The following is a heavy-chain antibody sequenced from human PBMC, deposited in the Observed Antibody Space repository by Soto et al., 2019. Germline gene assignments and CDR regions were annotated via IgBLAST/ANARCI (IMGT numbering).Heavy chain of an antibody. CDR3: AREPAYDYIWGSYRPSFEY. CDR1: GVTFSSFS. CDR2: ILSSGASI. J-gene: IGHJ4*02. Sequence: PGGSLRLSCAASGVTFSSFSFNWVRQAPGKGLEWVSFILSSGASIYYADSVKGRFTISRDNAKNSLYLQMNSLRAEDTAVYYCAREPAYDYIWGSYRPSFEYWGQGTLVTVSS. D-gene: IGHD3-16*02. V-gene: IGHV3-21*01.